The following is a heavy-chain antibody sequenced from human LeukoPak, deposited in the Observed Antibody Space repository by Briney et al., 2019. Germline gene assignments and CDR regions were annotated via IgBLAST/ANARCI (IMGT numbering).Heavy chain of an antibody. J-gene: IGHJ4*02. CDR2: MYYSGST. D-gene: IGHD3-10*01. CDR3: ARRRVRGVIVSPFDY. CDR1: GASISSYY. Sequence: SETLSLTCTVSGASISSYYWTWIRQPPGKGLEWIGYMYYSGSTNYNPSLKSRVTISVDTSKNQISLKLISVTAADTAVYYCARRRVRGVIVSPFDYWGQGTLVTVSS. V-gene: IGHV4-59*12.